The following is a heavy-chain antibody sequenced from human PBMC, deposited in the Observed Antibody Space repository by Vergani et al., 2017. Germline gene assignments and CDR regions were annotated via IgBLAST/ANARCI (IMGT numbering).Heavy chain of an antibody. V-gene: IGHV2-70*15. CDR3: ARIHQSSSAGEYYYYYYMDV. CDR1: GCSLSTSGMC. D-gene: IGHD6-6*01. CDR2: IDWDDDK. J-gene: IGHJ6*03. Sequence: QVTLRESGPALVKPTQTLTLTCTFSGCSLSTSGMCVSWIRPPPGKALEWLARIDWDDDKYYSTFLKTRLTIYKDTSKNQVVLTLTNMEPVDTATYYCARIHQSSSAGEYYYYYYMDVWGKGTTVTVSS.